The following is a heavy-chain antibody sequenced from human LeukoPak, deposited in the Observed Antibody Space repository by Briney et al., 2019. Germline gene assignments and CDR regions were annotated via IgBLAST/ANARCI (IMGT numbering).Heavy chain of an antibody. V-gene: IGHV3-66*01. CDR2: IYSGGST. J-gene: IGHJ4*02. Sequence: GGSLRLSCAASGFTVSSNYMSWVRQAPGKGLEWVSVIYSGGSTYYADSVKGRFTISRDNSKNTLYLQMNSLRAEDTAVYYCARANIVVVTAIQKSCYFDYWGQGTLVTVSS. CDR3: ARANIVVVTAIQKSCYFDY. D-gene: IGHD2-21*02. CDR1: GFTVSSNY.